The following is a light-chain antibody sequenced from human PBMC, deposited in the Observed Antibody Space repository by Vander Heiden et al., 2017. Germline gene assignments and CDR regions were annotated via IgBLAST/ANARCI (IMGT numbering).Light chain of an antibody. CDR1: RSNIGRNS. V-gene: IGLV1-47*02. J-gene: IGLJ2*01. Sequence: QSVLAPPPSASGTPGQRVTSSCSGSRSNIGRNSVYWYQQLPGAAPRLLLFNGNSRPLGVPARFSGSQSGTSASLAISGLRSEDEADDHCATWDDSLRGVVFGGGTKLTVL. CDR2: NGN. CDR3: ATWDDSLRGVV.